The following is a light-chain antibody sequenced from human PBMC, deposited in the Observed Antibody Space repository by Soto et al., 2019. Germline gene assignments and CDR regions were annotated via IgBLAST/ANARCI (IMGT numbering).Light chain of an antibody. CDR1: SSNIGAGYD. CDR3: QSYDSSRSGCV. CDR2: GNS. V-gene: IGLV1-40*01. J-gene: IGLJ2*01. Sequence: QSVLTQPPSVSGAPGQRVTISCTGSSSNIGAGYDVHWYQQLPGTAPKLLIYGNSNRPSGVPDRFSGSKSGTSASLAITGLQAEDEADYYCQSYDSSRSGCVVGGGTKLTVL.